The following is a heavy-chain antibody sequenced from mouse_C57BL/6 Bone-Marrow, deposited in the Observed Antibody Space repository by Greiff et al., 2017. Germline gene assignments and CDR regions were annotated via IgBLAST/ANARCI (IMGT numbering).Heavy chain of an antibody. V-gene: IGHV1-52*01. D-gene: IGHD1-3*01. J-gene: IGHJ3*01. Sequence: VKLQQPGAELVRPGSSVKLSCKASGYTFTSYWMHWVKQRPIQGLEWIGNIDPSDSETHYNQKFKDKATLTVDKSSSTAYMQLSSLTSEDSAVYYCAREWVLGVAYWGQGTLVTVSA. CDR1: GYTFTSYW. CDR3: AREWVLGVAY. CDR2: IDPSDSET.